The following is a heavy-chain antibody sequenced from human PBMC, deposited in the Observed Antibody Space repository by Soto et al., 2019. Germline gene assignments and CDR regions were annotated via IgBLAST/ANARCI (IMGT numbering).Heavy chain of an antibody. Sequence: PGGSLRLSCAASGFTFSSYAMSWVRQAPGKGLEWVSAISGSGGSTYYADSVKGRFTISRDNSKNTLYLQMNSLRAEDTAVYYCATPYYYDSSGYYPVYYYYGMDVWGQGTTVTVSS. CDR2: ISGSGGST. D-gene: IGHD3-22*01. V-gene: IGHV3-23*01. J-gene: IGHJ6*02. CDR3: ATPYYYDSSGYYPVYYYYGMDV. CDR1: GFTFSSYA.